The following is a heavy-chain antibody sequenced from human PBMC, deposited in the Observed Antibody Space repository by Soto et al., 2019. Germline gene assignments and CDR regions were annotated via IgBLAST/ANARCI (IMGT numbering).Heavy chain of an antibody. CDR3: AREERASSSWSWYYYYYYGMDV. CDR1: GFTFSSYG. V-gene: IGHV3-33*01. CDR2: IWYDGSNK. J-gene: IGHJ6*02. D-gene: IGHD6-13*01. Sequence: HPGGSLRLSCAASGFTFSSYGMHWVRQAPGKGLEWVAVIWYDGSNKYYADSVKGRFTISRDNSKNTLYLQMNSLRAEDTAVYYCAREERASSSWSWYYYYYYGMDVWGQGTTVTVSS.